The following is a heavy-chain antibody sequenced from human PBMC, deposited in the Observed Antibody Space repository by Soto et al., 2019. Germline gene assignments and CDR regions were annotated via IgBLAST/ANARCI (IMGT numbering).Heavy chain of an antibody. V-gene: IGHV1-24*01. CDR3: ATVPRGAMYYSDY. J-gene: IGHJ4*02. CDR1: GYTFTGYY. D-gene: IGHD3-16*01. CDR2: FDPEDGET. Sequence: ASVKVSCKASGYTFTGYYMHWVRQAPGKGLEWMGGFDPEDGETIYAQKFQGRVTMTEDTSTDTAYMELSSLRSEDTAVYYCATVPRGAMYYSDYWGQGTLVTVSS.